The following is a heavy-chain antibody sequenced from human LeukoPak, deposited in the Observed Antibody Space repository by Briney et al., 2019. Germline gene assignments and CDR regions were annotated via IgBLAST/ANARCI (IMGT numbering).Heavy chain of an antibody. CDR2: IYPGDSDT. Sequence: GASLKISCKGSGYSFTSYWIGWVRQLPGKGLGWMGIIYPGDSDTRYSPSFQGQVTISADTSISTAYLQWSSLKASDAAMYYCARGGYQLLPYFDYWGQGTLVTVSA. D-gene: IGHD2-2*01. CDR1: GYSFTSYW. J-gene: IGHJ4*02. CDR3: ARGGYQLLPYFDY. V-gene: IGHV5-51*01.